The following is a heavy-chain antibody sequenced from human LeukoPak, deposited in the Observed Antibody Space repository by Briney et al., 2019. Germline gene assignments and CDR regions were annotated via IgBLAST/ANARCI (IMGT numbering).Heavy chain of an antibody. Sequence: PGRSLRLSCAGSGFTFSSYGMHWVRQAPGKGLEWVAVISYDGSNKYYADSVKGRFTVSRDNSKNTLYLQMNSLRAEDTAVYYCAKDRYNDYEGGWFDPWGQGTLVTVSS. CDR2: ISYDGSNK. J-gene: IGHJ5*02. CDR3: AKDRYNDYEGGWFDP. CDR1: GFTFSSYG. V-gene: IGHV3-30*18. D-gene: IGHD5-12*01.